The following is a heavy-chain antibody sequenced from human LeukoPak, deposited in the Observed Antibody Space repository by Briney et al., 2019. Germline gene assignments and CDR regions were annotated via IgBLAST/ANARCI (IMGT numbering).Heavy chain of an antibody. CDR1: GGSFSGYY. V-gene: IGHV4-34*01. J-gene: IGHJ4*02. D-gene: IGHD6-13*01. CDR2: INHSGSN. Sequence: PSESLSLTCAVYGGSFSGYYWSWIRHPPGKGREWIGEINHSGSNNYNTSLKSRVTISVDTSKNQFSLKRSSVTAADTAVYYCASEGYRVNLFDFWGQGTLVTVSS. CDR3: ASEGYRVNLFDF.